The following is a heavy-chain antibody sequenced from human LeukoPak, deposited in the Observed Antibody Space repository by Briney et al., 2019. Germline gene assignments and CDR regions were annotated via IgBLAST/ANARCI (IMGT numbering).Heavy chain of an antibody. D-gene: IGHD1-26*01. CDR1: GFTFSDYW. CDR2: IKQDESEK. J-gene: IGHJ4*02. CDR3: ARDKIVGATKFDY. V-gene: IGHV3-7*01. Sequence: PGGSLRLSCVVSGFTFSDYWMSWVRQAPGKRLEWVANIKQDESEKYYVESVKGRFTISRDNARNSLYLHMNSLRAEDTALYYCARDKIVGATKFDYWGQGTQVTVPS.